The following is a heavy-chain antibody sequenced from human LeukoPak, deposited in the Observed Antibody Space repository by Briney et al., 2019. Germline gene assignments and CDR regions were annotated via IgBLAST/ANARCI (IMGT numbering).Heavy chain of an antibody. J-gene: IGHJ3*02. CDR1: RFTFSNYA. V-gene: IGHV3-33*01. D-gene: IGHD2-2*01. CDR3: ARDSCSSTSCPGHNAFDI. CDR2: MWYDGSDK. Sequence: GGSLRLSCAASRFTFSNYAMHWVRQAPGKGLERVAIMWYDGSDKYNADSAKGRFTISRDNSENTLYLQMNSLRAEDTGVYYCARDSCSSTSCPGHNAFDIWGQGTMVTVSS.